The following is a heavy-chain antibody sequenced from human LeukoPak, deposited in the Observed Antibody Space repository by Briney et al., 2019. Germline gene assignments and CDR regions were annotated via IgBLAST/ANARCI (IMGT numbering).Heavy chain of an antibody. D-gene: IGHD2-2*01. Sequence: ASVKVSCKASGYTFTSSGISWVRQAPGQGLEWVGWISAYNGNTNYAQKLQGRVTMTTDTSTSTAYMELRSLRSDDTAVYYCAREGYCSSTSCRTYYFDYWGQGTLVTVSS. CDR2: ISAYNGNT. J-gene: IGHJ4*02. CDR3: AREGYCSSTSCRTYYFDY. CDR1: GYTFTSSG. V-gene: IGHV1-18*01.